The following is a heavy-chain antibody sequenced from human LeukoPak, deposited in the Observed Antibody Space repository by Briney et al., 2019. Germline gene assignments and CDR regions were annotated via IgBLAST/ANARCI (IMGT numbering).Heavy chain of an antibody. CDR3: ARGPYYDSSGYPRRDAFDI. CDR1: GGSFSGYY. D-gene: IGHD3-22*01. J-gene: IGHJ3*02. V-gene: IGHV4-34*01. CDR2: INHSGST. Sequence: SETLSLTCAVYGGSFSGYYWSWIRQPPGKGLEWIGEINHSGSTNYNPSLKSRVTISVDTSKNQFSLKLSSVTAADTAVYYCARGPYYDSSGYPRRDAFDIWGQGTMVTVSS.